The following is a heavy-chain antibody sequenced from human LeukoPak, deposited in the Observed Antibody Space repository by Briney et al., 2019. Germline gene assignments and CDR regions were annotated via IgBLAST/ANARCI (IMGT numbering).Heavy chain of an antibody. D-gene: IGHD5-18*01. CDR2: IYYSGST. J-gene: IGHJ4*02. CDR3: ARDTAMVY. CDR1: GGSISSYY. V-gene: IGHV4-59*01. Sequence: SETLSLTCTVSGGSISSYYGSWLRQPPGKGLEWIGYIYYSGSTNYNPSLKSRVTISVDTSKNQFSLKLSSVTAADTAVYYCARDTAMVYWGQGTLVTVSS.